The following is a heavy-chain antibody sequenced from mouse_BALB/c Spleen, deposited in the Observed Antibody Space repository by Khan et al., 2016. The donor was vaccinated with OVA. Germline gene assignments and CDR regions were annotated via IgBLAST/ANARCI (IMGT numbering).Heavy chain of an antibody. CDR3: ARHWVGVMDY. V-gene: IGHV5-6*01. J-gene: IGHJ4*01. CDR1: GFTFSTYG. CDR2: ISSGGTYT. Sequence: EVELVESGGDLVKPGGSLKLSCAASGFTFSTYGMSWVRQTPDKRLEWVATISSGGTYTYYPDSVKGRFPISRDNAKNTLYLQMSTLRSEDTAMFYCARHWVGVMDYWGQGTSVTVSS. D-gene: IGHD1-1*01.